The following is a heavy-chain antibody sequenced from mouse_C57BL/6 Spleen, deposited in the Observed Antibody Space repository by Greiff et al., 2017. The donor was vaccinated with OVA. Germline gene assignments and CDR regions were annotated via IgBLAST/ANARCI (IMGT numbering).Heavy chain of an antibody. CDR2: IHPNSGST. J-gene: IGHJ3*01. CDR3: AREDETWFAY. Sequence: QVQLQQPGAELVKPGASVKLSCKASGYTFTSYWMHWVKQRPGQGLEWIGMIHPNSGSTNYNEKFKSKATLTVDKSSSTAYMQLSRLTSEDSAVYYCAREDETWFAYWGQGTLVTVSA. CDR1: GYTFTSYW. V-gene: IGHV1-64*01.